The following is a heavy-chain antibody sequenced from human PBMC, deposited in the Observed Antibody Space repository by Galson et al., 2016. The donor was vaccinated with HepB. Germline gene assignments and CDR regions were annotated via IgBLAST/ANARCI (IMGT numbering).Heavy chain of an antibody. CDR3: ARVKTHYDFWSGQGGIKYGMDA. CDR1: GYTFTGYY. J-gene: IGHJ6*02. D-gene: IGHD3-3*01. V-gene: IGHV1-2*04. CDR2: INPNSGGT. Sequence: SVKVSCKASGYTFTGYYIHWVRQAPGQGLEWMGWINPNSGGTNYAQKFQGWVTMTRDTSISTAYMELSRLKPDDTAVYFCARVKTHYDFWSGQGGIKYGMDAWGQGTTVTVSS.